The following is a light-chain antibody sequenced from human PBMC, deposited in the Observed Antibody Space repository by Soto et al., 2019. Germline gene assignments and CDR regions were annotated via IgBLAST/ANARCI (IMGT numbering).Light chain of an antibody. CDR1: QNISSY. J-gene: IGKJ2*01. V-gene: IGKV1-39*01. Sequence: DIQMTQSPPFLSASVGDIVTITCRASQNISSYLNWYQQKPGKAPKLLIYAASSLQSGVPSRFSGSGSGTDFTLTISSLQPEDFATYYCQQSYSTLPYTFGQGTKVDIK. CDR2: AAS. CDR3: QQSYSTLPYT.